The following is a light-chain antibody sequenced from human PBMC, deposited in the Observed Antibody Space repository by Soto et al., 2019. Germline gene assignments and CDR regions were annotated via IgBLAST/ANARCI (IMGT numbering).Light chain of an antibody. CDR3: LQYDNVPLT. V-gene: IGKV1-33*01. J-gene: IGKJ4*01. Sequence: DTQMTQSPSSLSASVGDRVTITCQASQDINKFLSWYQQKPGKAPNLLIYDASNLQTGVPSRFSGSGAGTDFTFTISSLQTEDGATDFCLQYDNVPLTFGGGTKVEIK. CDR1: QDINKF. CDR2: DAS.